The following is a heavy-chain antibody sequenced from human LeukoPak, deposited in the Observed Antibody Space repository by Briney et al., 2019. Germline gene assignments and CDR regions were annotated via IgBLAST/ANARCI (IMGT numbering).Heavy chain of an antibody. CDR1: GDSVSSNSAA. J-gene: IGHJ4*02. V-gene: IGHV6-1*01. Sequence: SQTLSLTCALSGDSVSSNSAAWNWIRQSPSRGLEWLGRTYYRSKWYNDYAVSVERRITINPDTSKNQFSLQLNSVTPEDTAVYYCVRLVGATQDYWGQGTLVTVSS. CDR2: TYYRSKWYN. D-gene: IGHD1-26*01. CDR3: VRLVGATQDY.